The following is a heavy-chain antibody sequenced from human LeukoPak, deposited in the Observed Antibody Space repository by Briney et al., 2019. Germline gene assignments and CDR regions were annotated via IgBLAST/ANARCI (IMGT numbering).Heavy chain of an antibody. CDR3: ARGSGIAVAAPGDAFDI. D-gene: IGHD6-19*01. CDR2: IYYSGST. V-gene: IGHV4-39*01. J-gene: IGHJ3*02. CDR1: GGSISSSSYY. Sequence: PSETLSLTCTVSGGSISSSSYYWGWIRQPPGKGLEWIGSIYYSGSTYYNPSLKSRVTISVDTSKNQFSLKLSSVTAADTAVYHCARGSGIAVAAPGDAFDIWGQGTMVTVSS.